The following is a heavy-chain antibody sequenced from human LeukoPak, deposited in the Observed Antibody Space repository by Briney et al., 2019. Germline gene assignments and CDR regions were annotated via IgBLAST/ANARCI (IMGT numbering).Heavy chain of an antibody. V-gene: IGHV1-2*02. J-gene: IGHJ4*02. CDR2: INPNSGGA. CDR1: GYTFTEYY. Sequence: EASVKVSCKASGYTFTEYYMHWVRQAPGQGLEWMGWINPNSGGANYAENFQGRVTMTRGTSISTAYMELSSLRYDDTALYYCARGQSLNDYWGQGTLVTVSS. CDR3: ARGQSLNDY.